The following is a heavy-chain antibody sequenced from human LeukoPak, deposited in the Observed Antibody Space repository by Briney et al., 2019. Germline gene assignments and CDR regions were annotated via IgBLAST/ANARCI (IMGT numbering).Heavy chain of an antibody. CDR3: AKVLAHDSSGYWDY. Sequence: TGGSLRLSCAASGFTFSSYEMNWVRQAPGKGLEWVSYISSSGSTTYYADSVKGRFTISRDNSKNTLYLQMNSLRAEDTAVYYCAKVLAHDSSGYWDYWGQGTLVTVSS. CDR2: ISSSGSTT. V-gene: IGHV3-48*03. CDR1: GFTFSSYE. J-gene: IGHJ4*02. D-gene: IGHD3-22*01.